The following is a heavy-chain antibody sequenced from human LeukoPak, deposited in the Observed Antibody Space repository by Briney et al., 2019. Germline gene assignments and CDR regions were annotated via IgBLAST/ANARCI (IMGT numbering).Heavy chain of an antibody. V-gene: IGHV4-34*01. J-gene: IGHJ6*04. D-gene: IGHD6-13*01. CDR3: ARAGESSSWTGGYYYYGMDV. CDR2: INHSGST. Sequence: SETLSLTCAVYGGSFSGYYWSWIRQPPGKGLEWIGEINHSGSTNYNPSLKSRVTISVDTSKNQFSLKLSSVTAADTAVYYCARAGESSSWTGGYYYYGMDVWGKGTTVTVSS. CDR1: GGSFSGYY.